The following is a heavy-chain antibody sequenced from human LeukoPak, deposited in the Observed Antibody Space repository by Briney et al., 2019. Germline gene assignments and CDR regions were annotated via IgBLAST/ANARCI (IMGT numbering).Heavy chain of an antibody. CDR1: GYTFTGYY. V-gene: IGHV1-2*02. CDR2: INPNSGGT. J-gene: IGHJ5*02. D-gene: IGHD1-26*01. CDR3: ARTKGSHSKWELRDWGVWFDP. Sequence: ASVKVSCKASGYTFTGYYMHWVRQAPGQGLERMGWINPNSGGTNYAQKFQGRVTMTRDTSISTAYMELSSLRSEDTAVYYCARTKGSHSKWELRDWGVWFDPWGQGTLVTVSS.